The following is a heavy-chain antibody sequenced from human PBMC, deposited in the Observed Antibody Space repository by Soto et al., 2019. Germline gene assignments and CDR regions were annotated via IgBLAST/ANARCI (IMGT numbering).Heavy chain of an antibody. Sequence: QVQLVESGGGVVQPGRSLRLSCVASGFTFSSYAMHWVRQAPGKGLGWVAVISYDGSDKYYADSVRGRFTISRDNSENILYLQINTLRDEDTAVYYCARVDTAVVPWGNYFDYWGQGTLVTVSS. D-gene: IGHD5-18*01. V-gene: IGHV3-30-3*01. CDR2: ISYDGSDK. CDR3: ARVDTAVVPWGNYFDY. J-gene: IGHJ4*02. CDR1: GFTFSSYA.